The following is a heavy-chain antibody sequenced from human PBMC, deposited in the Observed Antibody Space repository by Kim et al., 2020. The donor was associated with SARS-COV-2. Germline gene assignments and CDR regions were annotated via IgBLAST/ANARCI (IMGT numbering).Heavy chain of an antibody. D-gene: IGHD6-6*01. CDR3: ASEQLVPQNDAFDI. Sequence: GGSLRLSCAASGFTFSSYAMHWVRQAPGKGLEWVAVISYDGSNKYYADSVKGRFTISRDNSKNTLYLQMNSLRAEDTAVYYCASEQLVPQNDAFDIWGQGTMVTVSS. V-gene: IGHV3-30-3*01. J-gene: IGHJ3*02. CDR2: ISYDGSNK. CDR1: GFTFSSYA.